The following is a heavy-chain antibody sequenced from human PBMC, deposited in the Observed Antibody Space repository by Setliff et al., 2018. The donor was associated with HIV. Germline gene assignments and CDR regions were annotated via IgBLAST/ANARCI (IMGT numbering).Heavy chain of an antibody. CDR1: GGSISSSNYY. Sequence: PSETLSLTCSVSGGSISSSNYYWGWIRQPPGKGLEWIGNIYYSGSTYYNPSLKSRVSTAVDTSQNQFSLKLSSVTAADTALYYCARGGLNYFDYWGQGTLVTVSS. J-gene: IGHJ4*02. D-gene: IGHD3-16*01. V-gene: IGHV4-39*01. CDR3: ARGGLNYFDY. CDR2: IYYSGST.